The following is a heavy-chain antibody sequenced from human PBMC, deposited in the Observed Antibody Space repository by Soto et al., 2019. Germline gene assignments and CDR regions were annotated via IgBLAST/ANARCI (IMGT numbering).Heavy chain of an antibody. J-gene: IGHJ4*02. CDR2: INHSGST. Sequence: SETLSLTCAVYGGSFSGYYWTWIRQPPGTGLEWIGEINHSGSTNYNPSLKSRVTISVDTSKNQFSLKLSSVTAADTAVYYCARMNYYDTSGYPFDYWGQGMMVTVSS. V-gene: IGHV4-34*01. CDR1: GGSFSGYY. D-gene: IGHD3-22*01. CDR3: ARMNYYDTSGYPFDY.